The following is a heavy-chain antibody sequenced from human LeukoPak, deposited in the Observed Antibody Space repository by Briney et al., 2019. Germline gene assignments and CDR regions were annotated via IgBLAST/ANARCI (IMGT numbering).Heavy chain of an antibody. Sequence: PGGSLRLSCAASGFTFSSYWMSWVRQAPGKGLEWVANIKQDGSEKYYVDSVKGRFTISRDNAKNSLYLQMNSLRAEDTAVYYRARKNCSSTSCYIPRMDYYYYGMDVWGQGTTVTVSS. CDR1: GFTFSSYW. J-gene: IGHJ6*02. V-gene: IGHV3-7*01. D-gene: IGHD2-2*02. CDR2: IKQDGSEK. CDR3: ARKNCSSTSCYIPRMDYYYYGMDV.